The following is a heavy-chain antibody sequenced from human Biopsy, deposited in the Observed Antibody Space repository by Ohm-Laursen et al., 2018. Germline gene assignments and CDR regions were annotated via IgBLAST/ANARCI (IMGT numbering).Heavy chain of an antibody. CDR2: VYYSGTT. CDR1: GGSISSDW. J-gene: IGHJ6*02. Sequence: SETLSLTCTVSGGSISSDWWSWIRQTPGKGLEWIGYVYYSGTTTYNPPLRSRVTISVDTSMNQISLRLQSVTAADTAIYYCTRATNSTGWPYYSFYGMDIWGQGTTVTVSS. D-gene: IGHD2/OR15-2a*01. V-gene: IGHV4-59*01. CDR3: TRATNSTGWPYYSFYGMDI.